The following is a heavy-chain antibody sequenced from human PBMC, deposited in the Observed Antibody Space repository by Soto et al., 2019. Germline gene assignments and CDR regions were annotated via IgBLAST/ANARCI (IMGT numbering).Heavy chain of an antibody. D-gene: IGHD3-16*01. J-gene: IGHJ3*02. V-gene: IGHV4-39*01. CDR3: ARRYGWAFDI. Sequence: PSETLSLTCNVSGGSISNSNYYWGWIRQPPGKGLEWIGSIYYTGNTYYNPSLKSRVTISVDTSKNQFSLKLSSVTAADTAVYYCARRYGWAFDIWGQGTMVTVS. CDR2: IYYTGNT. CDR1: GGSISNSNYY.